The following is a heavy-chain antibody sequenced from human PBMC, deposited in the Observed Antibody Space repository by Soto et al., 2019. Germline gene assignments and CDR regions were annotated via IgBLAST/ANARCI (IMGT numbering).Heavy chain of an antibody. Sequence: ASVKVSCKASGYTFTTHGISWVRQVPGQGLEWMGWVRGDNGHTNYAQSLQGRVTMTTDTSTNTAYMELRSLRSDDTAVYYCARVLGYCRSGTCYREWFDPWGQGTLVTVSS. CDR1: GYTFTTHG. CDR2: VRGDNGHT. CDR3: ARVLGYCRSGTCYREWFDP. J-gene: IGHJ5*02. D-gene: IGHD2-15*01. V-gene: IGHV1-18*01.